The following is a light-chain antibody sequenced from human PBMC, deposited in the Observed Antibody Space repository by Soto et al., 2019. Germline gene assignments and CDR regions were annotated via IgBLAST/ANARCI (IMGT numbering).Light chain of an antibody. V-gene: IGKV3-20*01. Sequence: EIVLTQSPGTLSLSPGERATLSCRASQSVSSNFLAWYQLRPGQAPRLLIYGTSSRATGIPDRFSSSGSGTDFTLTISRLAPEAFAAYFWHQYSSSLTFGGGTKVEVK. CDR1: QSVSSNF. CDR3: HQYSSSLT. J-gene: IGKJ4*01. CDR2: GTS.